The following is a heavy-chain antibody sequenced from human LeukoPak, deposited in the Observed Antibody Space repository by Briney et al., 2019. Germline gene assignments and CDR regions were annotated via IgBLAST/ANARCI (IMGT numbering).Heavy chain of an antibody. V-gene: IGHV3-23*01. CDR3: ANREVVSGSYYGVFGFHNWFDP. CDR1: GFTFSSYA. D-gene: IGHD1-26*01. Sequence: PGGSLRLSCAASGFTFSSYAMSWVPQAPGKGLEWVSAISGSGGSTYYADSVKGRFTISRDNSKNTLYLQMNSLRAEDTAVYYCANREVVSGSYYGVFGFHNWFDPWGQGTLVTVSS. CDR2: ISGSGGST. J-gene: IGHJ5*02.